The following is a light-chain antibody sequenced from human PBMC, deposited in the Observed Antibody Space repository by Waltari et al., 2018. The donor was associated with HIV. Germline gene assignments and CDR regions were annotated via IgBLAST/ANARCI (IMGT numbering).Light chain of an antibody. CDR3: ASWDDNLSHWV. J-gene: IGLJ3*02. CDR1: ASNIGNNF. V-gene: IGLV1-47*01. Sequence: QSVLTQAPSVSRPPGQRVIMSCSGSASNIGNNFVSWFQQVSGRAPRLVIYRSDQRPSGVPDRISADKAGSSATLAITGLQSGDEAVYFCASWDDNLSHWVFGGGTKVTV. CDR2: RSD.